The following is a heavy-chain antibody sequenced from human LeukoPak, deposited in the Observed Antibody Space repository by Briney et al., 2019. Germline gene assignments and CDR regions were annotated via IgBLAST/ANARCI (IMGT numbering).Heavy chain of an antibody. CDR1: GFTFSSYS. Sequence: GGSLRLSCAASGFTFSSYSMNWIRQAPGKGLEWVSYISSSGSTIYYADSVKGRFTISRDNSKNTLYLQMNSLRAEDTAVYYCARGARYTSSWYSFDYWGQGTLVTVSS. CDR2: ISSSGSTI. D-gene: IGHD6-13*01. CDR3: ARGARYTSSWYSFDY. V-gene: IGHV3-48*01. J-gene: IGHJ4*02.